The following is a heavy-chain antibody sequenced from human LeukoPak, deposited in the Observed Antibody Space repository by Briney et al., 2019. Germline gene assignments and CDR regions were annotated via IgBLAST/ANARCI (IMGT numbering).Heavy chain of an antibody. CDR3: ARDGRDDFWSGYYSAVEIDP. J-gene: IGHJ5*02. Sequence: PGGSLRLSCAASGFTFSSYGMHWVRQAPGKGLEWVAVIWYDGSNKYYADSVKGRFTISRDNSKNTLYLQMNSLRAEDTAVYYCARDGRDDFWSGYYSAVEIDPWGQGTLVTVSS. V-gene: IGHV3-33*01. D-gene: IGHD3-3*01. CDR1: GFTFSSYG. CDR2: IWYDGSNK.